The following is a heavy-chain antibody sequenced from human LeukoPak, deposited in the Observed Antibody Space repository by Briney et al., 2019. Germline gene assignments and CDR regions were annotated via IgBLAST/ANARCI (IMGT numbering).Heavy chain of an antibody. V-gene: IGHV1-8*03. CDR1: GYTFTSYD. J-gene: IGHJ6*03. Sequence: ASLKVSCKASGYTFTSYDINWVRQATGQGLEWMGWMNPNSGNTGYAQKLQGRVTITRNTSISTAYMELSSLRSEDTAVYYCARGFSVVVNYYYMDVWGKGTTVTVSS. D-gene: IGHD2-21*01. CDR3: ARGFSVVVNYYYMDV. CDR2: MNPNSGNT.